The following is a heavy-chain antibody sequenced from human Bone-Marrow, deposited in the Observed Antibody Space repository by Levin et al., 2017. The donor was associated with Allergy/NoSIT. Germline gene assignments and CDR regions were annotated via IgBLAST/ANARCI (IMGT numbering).Heavy chain of an antibody. CDR2: FYSDGTT. CDR3: ARGDPNGANYFAY. Sequence: PGGSLRLSCAASGFTVSSNYVSWVRQAPGKGLEWVSVFYSDGTTYYADSVKGRFTISRDTSKNTLYLQMNSLRAEDTALYYCARGDPNGANYFAYWGQGTLVTVSS. D-gene: IGHD7-27*01. J-gene: IGHJ4*02. CDR1: GFTVSSNY. V-gene: IGHV3-53*01.